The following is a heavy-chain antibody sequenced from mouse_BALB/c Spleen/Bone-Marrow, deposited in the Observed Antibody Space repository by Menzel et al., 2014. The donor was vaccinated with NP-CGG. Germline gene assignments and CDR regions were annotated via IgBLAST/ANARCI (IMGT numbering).Heavy chain of an antibody. CDR3: ARSAYYGNYGGY. V-gene: IGHV1-84*02. CDR1: GYTFTDYY. J-gene: IGHJ2*01. D-gene: IGHD2-10*01. CDR2: IYPGSGNT. Sequence: QVHVKQSGPELVKPGASVKISCKASGYTFTDYYINWVKQKPGQGLEWIGWIYPGSGNTKYNEKFKGKATLTVDTSSSTAYMQLSSLTSEDTAVYFCARSAYYGNYGGYWGQGTTLTVSS.